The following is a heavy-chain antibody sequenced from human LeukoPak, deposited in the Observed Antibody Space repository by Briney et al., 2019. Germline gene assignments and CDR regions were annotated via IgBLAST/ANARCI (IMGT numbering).Heavy chain of an antibody. CDR3: AREEGITTIVKGDFDY. CDR2: ISSSSSYI. Sequence: GGSLRLSCAASGFTFSSYSMNWVRQAPGKGLEWISSISSSSSYIYYADSVKGRFTISRDNAKNSLYLQMNSLRAEDTAVYYCAREEGITTIVKGDFDYWGQGTLVTVSS. D-gene: IGHD3-22*01. CDR1: GFTFSSYS. J-gene: IGHJ4*02. V-gene: IGHV3-21*01.